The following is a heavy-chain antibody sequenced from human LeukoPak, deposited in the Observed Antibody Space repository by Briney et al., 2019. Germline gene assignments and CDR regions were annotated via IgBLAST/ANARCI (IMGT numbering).Heavy chain of an antibody. D-gene: IGHD2-21*01. J-gene: IGHJ4*02. Sequence: PSETLSLTCTVSGNSIRSDYYWGWIRQPPGKGLEWIGSIYYSGSTYYNPSLKSRVTISVDTSKNQFSLKLSSVTAADTAVYYCARGLIPHFDYWGQGTLVTVSS. CDR2: IYYSGST. V-gene: IGHV4-38-2*02. CDR3: ARGLIPHFDY. CDR1: GNSIRSDYY.